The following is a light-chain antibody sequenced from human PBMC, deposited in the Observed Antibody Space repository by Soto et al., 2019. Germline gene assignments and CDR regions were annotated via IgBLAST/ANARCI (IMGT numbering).Light chain of an antibody. CDR3: QHYGSSPKWT. V-gene: IGKV3-20*01. Sequence: EIVLTQSPGTLSLSPGERATLSCRASQSVSSSYLAWYQQKPGQAPRLLIYGASSRATGIPDRFSGSGSGTDFTLTISRLEPEDFAVYSCQHYGSSPKWTFGRGTQGAIK. J-gene: IGKJ1*01. CDR1: QSVSSSY. CDR2: GAS.